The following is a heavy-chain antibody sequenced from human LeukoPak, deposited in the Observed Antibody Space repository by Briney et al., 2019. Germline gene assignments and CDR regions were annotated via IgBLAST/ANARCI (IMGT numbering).Heavy chain of an antibody. Sequence: ASVKVSCKVSGYTLTELSMHWVRQAPGKGLEWMGGFDPEDGETIYAQKFQGRVTMTEDTSTDTAYMELSSLRSEDTAVYYCATIRSGWELLPYYYYYYYMDVWGKGTTVTVSS. CDR2: FDPEDGET. CDR3: ATIRSGWELLPYYYYYYYMDV. J-gene: IGHJ6*03. CDR1: GYTLTELS. D-gene: IGHD1-26*01. V-gene: IGHV1-24*01.